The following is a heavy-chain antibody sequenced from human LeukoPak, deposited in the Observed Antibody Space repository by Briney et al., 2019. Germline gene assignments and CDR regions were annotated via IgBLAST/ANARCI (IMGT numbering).Heavy chain of an antibody. J-gene: IGHJ5*02. CDR1: GFTFSSYG. CDR3: ARLRMRVIAHYNWFDP. D-gene: IGHD2-21*01. CDR2: IRYDGSNK. Sequence: GGSLRLSCAASGFTFSSYGMHWVRQAPGKGLEWVAFIRYDGSNKYYADSVKGRFTISRDNAKNSLYLQMNSLRAEDTAVYYCARLRMRVIAHYNWFDPWGQGTLVTVSS. V-gene: IGHV3-30*02.